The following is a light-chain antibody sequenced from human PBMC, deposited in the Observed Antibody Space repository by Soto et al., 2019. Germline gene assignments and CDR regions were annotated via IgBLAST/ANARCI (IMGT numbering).Light chain of an antibody. CDR1: SSDVGGHNL. J-gene: IGLJ3*02. CDR2: DVS. CDR3: YSYAGSSLWV. V-gene: IGLV2-11*01. Sequence: QSALTQPRSVSGSPGQSVTISCTGTSSDVGGHNLVSWYQQHPGKAPKLVIYDVSKWPSGVPDRFFGSKSGNTASLTISGLQAEDEADYYCYSYAGSSLWVFGGGTQLTVL.